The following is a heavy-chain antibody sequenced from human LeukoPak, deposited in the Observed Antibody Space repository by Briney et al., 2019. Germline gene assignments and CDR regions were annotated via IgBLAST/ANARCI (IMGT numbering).Heavy chain of an antibody. D-gene: IGHD4-17*01. V-gene: IGHV4-39*01. Sequence: SETLSLTCTVSGGSVSSNNYYWTWIRQPPGMGLQWIGTVFYSGTTYYNPSLKSRATTSVDTSKNQFSLKLSSVTVADMAVYYCARLARSTRDYSWHFDLWGRGTLVTVSS. CDR1: GGSVSSNNYY. CDR2: VFYSGTT. J-gene: IGHJ2*01. CDR3: ARLARSTRDYSWHFDL.